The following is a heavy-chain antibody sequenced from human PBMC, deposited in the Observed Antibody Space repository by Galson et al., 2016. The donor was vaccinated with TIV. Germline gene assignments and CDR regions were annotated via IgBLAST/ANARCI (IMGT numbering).Heavy chain of an antibody. J-gene: IGHJ5*01. CDR3: ARDRGFSSWSWTFNS. CDR2: VWYDGGNI. V-gene: IGHV3-33*01. Sequence: SLRLSCAASGFNFRSDGMHWVRQAPGRGLEWVAFVWYDGGNIHYADAVKGRLIISRDNSKNTLYLQMNSLRVEDTAVYYCARDRGFSSWSWTFNSWGQGTLVTVSS. D-gene: IGHD6-6*01. CDR1: GFNFRSDG.